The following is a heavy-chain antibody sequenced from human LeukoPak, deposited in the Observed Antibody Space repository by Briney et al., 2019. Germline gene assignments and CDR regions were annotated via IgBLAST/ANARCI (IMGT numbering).Heavy chain of an antibody. J-gene: IGHJ4*02. D-gene: IGHD1-26*01. CDR1: GFTFDDYA. V-gene: IGHV3-20*04. CDR3: AATYSGNWEFDY. CDR2: INWNGGNT. Sequence: GGSLRLSCAASGFTFDDYAMSWVRQAPGKGLEWVSGINWNGGNTVSADSVKGRFTISRDNAKNSLYLQMNSLRAEDTALYYCAATYSGNWEFDYWGQGTLVTVSS.